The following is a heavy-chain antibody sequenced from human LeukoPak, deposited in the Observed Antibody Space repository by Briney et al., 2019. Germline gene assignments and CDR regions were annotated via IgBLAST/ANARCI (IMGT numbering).Heavy chain of an antibody. J-gene: IGHJ5*02. CDR3: VRDRLNYHESNGHYYNRDGDH. CDR2: MCGSAGCT. CDR1: GFTFNIYA. Sequence: GGSLRLSCAASGFTFNIYAMSWVRLAPGKGLQWVASMCGSAGCTFYSDSVKGRFTISRDNSKNTLYLQMNSLRAEDTAIYYCVRDRLNYHESNGHYYNRDGDHWGQGTLVTVSS. D-gene: IGHD3-22*01. V-gene: IGHV3-23*01.